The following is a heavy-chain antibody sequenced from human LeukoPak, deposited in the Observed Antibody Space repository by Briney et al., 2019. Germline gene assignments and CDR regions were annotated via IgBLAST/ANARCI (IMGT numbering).Heavy chain of an antibody. V-gene: IGHV4-59*12. CDR1: GGSISSYY. Sequence: SETLSHTCTVSGGSISSYYWSWIRQPPGKGLEWIGCIYYSGSTNYNPSLKSRVTISVDTSKNQFSLKLSSVTAADTAVYYCARKHTAILVWGQGTLVTVSS. J-gene: IGHJ4*02. CDR3: ARKHTAILV. D-gene: IGHD5-18*01. CDR2: IYYSGST.